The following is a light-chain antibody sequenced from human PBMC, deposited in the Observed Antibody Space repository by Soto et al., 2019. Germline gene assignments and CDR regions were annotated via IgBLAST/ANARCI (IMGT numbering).Light chain of an antibody. CDR1: QSVNNN. V-gene: IGKV3-15*01. CDR3: QEYNTWPWT. J-gene: IGKJ1*01. Sequence: EIVMTQSPATLSVSPGERATLSCRASQSVNNNLAWYQQKLGQAPRVLIYGASTRATGIPARVTGSGSGTEVILTITSLQSEDSAVYYCQEYNTWPWTFGQGTKVDI. CDR2: GAS.